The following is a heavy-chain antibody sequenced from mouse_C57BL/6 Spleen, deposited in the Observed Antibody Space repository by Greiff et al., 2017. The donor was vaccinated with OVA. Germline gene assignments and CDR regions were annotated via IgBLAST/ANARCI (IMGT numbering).Heavy chain of an antibody. D-gene: IGHD4-1*01. V-gene: IGHV5-16*01. CDR2: INYDGSST. CDR3: ARVHNWDYAMDY. CDR1: GFTFSDYY. J-gene: IGHJ4*01. Sequence: EVKVVESEGGLVQPGSSMKLSCTASGFTFSDYYMAWVRQVPEKGLEWVANINYDGSSTYYLDSLKSRFIISRDNAKNILYLQMSSLKSEDTATYYCARVHNWDYAMDYWGQGTSVTVSS.